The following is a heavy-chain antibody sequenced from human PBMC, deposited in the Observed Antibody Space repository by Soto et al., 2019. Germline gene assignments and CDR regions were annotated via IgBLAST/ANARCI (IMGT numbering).Heavy chain of an antibody. CDR2: IYYSGST. D-gene: IGHD3-22*01. CDR3: AREPSSGCYVPNYYHSSGPLF. J-gene: IGHJ4*02. CDR1: GGSISSSSYY. V-gene: IGHV4-39*02. Sequence: PSETLSLTCTVSGGSISSSSYYWGWIRQPPGKGLEWIGSIYYSGSTYYNPSLKSRVTISVDTSKNQFSLKLSSVTAADTAVYYCAREPSSGCYVPNYYHSSGPLFWGQGTLVTVSS.